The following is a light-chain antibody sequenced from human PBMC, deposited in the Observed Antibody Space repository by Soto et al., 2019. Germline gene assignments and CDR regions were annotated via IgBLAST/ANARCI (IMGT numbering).Light chain of an antibody. CDR3: SSYAASNNFYFV. V-gene: IGLV2-8*01. CDR1: SSDVGGYNY. CDR2: EVT. Sequence: SVLAEPPFASGSPGQSVTISCTGTSSDVGGYNYVSWYQQYPGRAPKLMIYEVTKRPSGVPDRISGSKSGNTASLTVSGLQAEDEADYSCSSYAASNNFYFVFGGGTKVTVL. J-gene: IGLJ3*02.